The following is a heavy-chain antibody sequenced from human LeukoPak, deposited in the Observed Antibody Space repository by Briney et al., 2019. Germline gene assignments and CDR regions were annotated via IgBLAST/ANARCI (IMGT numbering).Heavy chain of an antibody. CDR1: GFTFSSYG. Sequence: PGRSLRLSCAASGFTFSSYGMHWVRQAPVKGLEWVAVISYDGSNKYYADSVKGRFTISRDNSKNTLYLQMNSLRAEDTAVYYCAKDPLSSWGQGTLVTVSS. D-gene: IGHD6-13*01. V-gene: IGHV3-30*18. CDR3: AKDPLSS. CDR2: ISYDGSNK. J-gene: IGHJ4*02.